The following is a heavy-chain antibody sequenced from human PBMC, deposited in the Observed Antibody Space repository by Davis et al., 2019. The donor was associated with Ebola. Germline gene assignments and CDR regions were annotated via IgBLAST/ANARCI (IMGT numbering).Heavy chain of an antibody. D-gene: IGHD6-13*01. CDR3: ARSIAAAGTTDY. Sequence: GESLKISCKGSGYNFNTYWIGWVRQMPGKGLEWMGDIYPGDSDARYSPSFQGQVTFSADKSISTAYLQWSSLKASDTAMYYCARSIAAAGTTDYWGQGTLVTVSS. J-gene: IGHJ4*02. CDR1: GYNFNTYW. V-gene: IGHV5-51*01. CDR2: IYPGDSDA.